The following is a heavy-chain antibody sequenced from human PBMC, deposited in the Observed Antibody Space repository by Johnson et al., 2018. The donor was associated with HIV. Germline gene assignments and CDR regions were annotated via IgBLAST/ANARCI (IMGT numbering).Heavy chain of an antibody. CDR3: AKERQLVRSFDI. V-gene: IGHV3-7*05. J-gene: IGHJ3*02. CDR1: GFAFNTYW. D-gene: IGHD6-6*01. CDR2: IKNDGSEK. Sequence: EVQLVESGGDLVQPGGSLRLSCVVSGFAFNTYWMSWARQAPGKGLEWVANIKNDGSEKYYVDSVKGRFTISRDNAKNSLYLEMNSLRVEDTAFYYCAKERQLVRSFDIWGQGTMVTV.